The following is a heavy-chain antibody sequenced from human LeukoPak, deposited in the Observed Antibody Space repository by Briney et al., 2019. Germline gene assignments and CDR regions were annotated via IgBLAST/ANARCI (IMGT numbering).Heavy chain of an antibody. V-gene: IGHV1-46*01. J-gene: IGHJ4*02. D-gene: IGHD6-19*01. Sequence: ASVKVSCKASGYIFTSYYVHWVRQAPGQGLEWMGIINPSGGTTNYAQKFQGRVTMTRDTSTSTVYMELSSLRPEDTAVFYCARDPNSSGRPFDYWGQGTLVTVSS. CDR1: GYIFTSYY. CDR3: ARDPNSSGRPFDY. CDR2: INPSGGTT.